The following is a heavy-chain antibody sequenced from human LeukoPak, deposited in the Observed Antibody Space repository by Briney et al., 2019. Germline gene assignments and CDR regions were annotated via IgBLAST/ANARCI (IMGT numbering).Heavy chain of an antibody. J-gene: IGHJ4*02. CDR3: ARERGYSYGFLGY. CDR1: GFTFTSSA. CDR2: IVVGSGNT. D-gene: IGHD5-18*01. Sequence: ASVKVSCKASGFTFTSSAMQWVRQARGQRLEWIGWIVVGSGNTNYAQKFQERVTITRDMSTSTAYMELSSLRSEDTAVYYCARERGYSYGFLGYWGQGTLVTVSS. V-gene: IGHV1-58*02.